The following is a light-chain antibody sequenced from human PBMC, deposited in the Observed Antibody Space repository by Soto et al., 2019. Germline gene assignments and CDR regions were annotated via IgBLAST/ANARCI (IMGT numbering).Light chain of an antibody. CDR3: QQRSNWRIT. CDR2: DAS. Sequence: EIVLTQSPATLSLSPGERATLSCRASQSVSSYLAWYQQKPGQAPRLLIYDASNRATGIPARFSGSGSGTDFTLTSSSLEPEDFAVYYCQQRSNWRITFGQGPRLEIK. CDR1: QSVSSY. J-gene: IGKJ5*01. V-gene: IGKV3-11*01.